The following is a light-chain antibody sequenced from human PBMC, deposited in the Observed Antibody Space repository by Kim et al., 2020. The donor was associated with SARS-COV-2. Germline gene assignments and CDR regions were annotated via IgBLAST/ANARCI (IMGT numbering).Light chain of an antibody. J-gene: IGLJ3*02. CDR1: SRRSYF. CDR2: GNK. Sequence: SSELTQDPAVSVALGQTVRITCQGNSRRSYFATWYQQKPGQAPILVIYGNKNRPSGIPDRFSGSRSEDTASLTITGAQAEDEADYYCNSRDSSGNHWVFG. V-gene: IGLV3-19*01. CDR3: NSRDSSGNHWV.